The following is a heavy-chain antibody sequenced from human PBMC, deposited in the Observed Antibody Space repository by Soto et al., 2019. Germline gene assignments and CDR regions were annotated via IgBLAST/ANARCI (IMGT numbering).Heavy chain of an antibody. V-gene: IGHV1-69*13. Sequence: SVKVSCQASGRTFSSYAISWVRQAPGQGLEWMGGIIPIFGTATYAQQFQGRVTITADESTSTAYMELRSLRSEDPAVYYCARGAGYYDSIDGLFDYWGQGTMVTVSS. CDR2: IIPIFGTA. CDR1: GRTFSSYA. CDR3: ARGAGYYDSIDGLFDY. J-gene: IGHJ4*02. D-gene: IGHD3-22*01.